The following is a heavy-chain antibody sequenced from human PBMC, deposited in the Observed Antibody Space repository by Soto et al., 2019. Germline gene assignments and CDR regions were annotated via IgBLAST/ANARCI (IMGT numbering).Heavy chain of an antibody. Sequence: PSETLSLTCAVYGGSFSGYYWSWIRQPPGKGLEWIGEINHSGSTNYNPSLKSRVTISVDTSKNQFSLKLSSVTAADTAVYYCARDLPSGWYGGIDYRGQGTLVTVSS. D-gene: IGHD6-19*01. CDR2: INHSGST. J-gene: IGHJ4*02. CDR1: GGSFSGYY. CDR3: ARDLPSGWYGGIDY. V-gene: IGHV4-34*01.